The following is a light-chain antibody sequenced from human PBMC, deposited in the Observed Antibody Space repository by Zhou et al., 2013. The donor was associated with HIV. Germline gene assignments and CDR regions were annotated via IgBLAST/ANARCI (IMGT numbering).Light chain of an antibody. CDR1: QTISNY. J-gene: IGKJ2*01. CDR2: KAS. V-gene: IGKV1-39*01. CDR3: QQSYSVPPT. Sequence: DIQMTQSPSSLSASAGDRVTITCRASQTISNYLNWYQQKPGKAPTLLIYKASNLQSGVPSRFSGSGSGADFTLTINSLQPEVFATYFCQQSYSVPPTFGQGTKLEI.